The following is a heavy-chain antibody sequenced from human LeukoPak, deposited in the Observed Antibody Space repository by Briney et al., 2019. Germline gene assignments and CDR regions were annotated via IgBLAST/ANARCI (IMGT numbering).Heavy chain of an antibody. D-gene: IGHD2-15*01. CDR1: GSTFSSYI. J-gene: IGHJ3*02. CDR3: ARDAGYCSGGGCYSGAFVT. Sequence: GGSLILSCAASGSTFSSYIMNWVRQAPGKGLEWVSSISSSSSYIYYADSVKGRFTISRDNAKNSLYLQMSSLRAEDTAVYYCARDAGYCSGGGCYSGAFVTSGQGTVVTVSS. CDR2: ISSSSSYI. V-gene: IGHV3-21*01.